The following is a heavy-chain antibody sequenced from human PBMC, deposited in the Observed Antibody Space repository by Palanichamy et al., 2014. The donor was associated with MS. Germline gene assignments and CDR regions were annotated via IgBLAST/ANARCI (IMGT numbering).Heavy chain of an antibody. J-gene: IGHJ5*02. CDR1: GGSISTYY. CDR2: IYYSGST. D-gene: IGHD6-13*01. V-gene: IGHV4-59*01. CDR3: ARDLSSSWTGGFDP. Sequence: QVQLQESGPGLVKPSETLSLTCTVSGGSISTYYWNWIRQPPGKGLEWIGYIYYSGSTNYNPSLKSRVTISVDTSKNQFSLKLSSVTVADTAVYYCARDLSSSWTGGFDPWGQGTLVTVSS.